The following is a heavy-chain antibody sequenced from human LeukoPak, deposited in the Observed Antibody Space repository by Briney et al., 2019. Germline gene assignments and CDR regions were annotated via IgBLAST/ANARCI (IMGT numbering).Heavy chain of an antibody. V-gene: IGHV1-8*01. CDR1: GYTFTSYD. Sequence: ASVKVSCKASGYTFTSYDINWVRQATGQGLEWMGWMNPNSGNTGYAQKFQGRVTKTRNTSISTAYMELSSLRSEDTAVYYCARASRSYSSSWHGSRYKFDPWGQGTLVTVSS. J-gene: IGHJ5*02. D-gene: IGHD6-13*01. CDR2: MNPNSGNT. CDR3: ARASRSYSSSWHGSRYKFDP.